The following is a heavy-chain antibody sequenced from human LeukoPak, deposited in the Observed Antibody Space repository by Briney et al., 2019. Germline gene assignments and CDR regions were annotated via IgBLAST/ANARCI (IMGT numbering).Heavy chain of an antibody. V-gene: IGHV3-64D*06. J-gene: IGHJ4*02. Sequence: GGSLRLSCSASGFTFSSYDMHWVRQAPGKGLEYVSAISRNGGSTYYADSVKGRFTISRDYSKNTLYLQKSSLRAEGTAVYYWSGGRRRRFDYWGQGTLVTVSS. CDR2: ISRNGGST. CDR3: SGGRRRRFDY. CDR1: GFTFSSYD. D-gene: IGHD2-15*01.